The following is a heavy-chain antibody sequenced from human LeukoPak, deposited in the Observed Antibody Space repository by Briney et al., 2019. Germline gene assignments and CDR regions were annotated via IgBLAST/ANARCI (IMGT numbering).Heavy chain of an antibody. CDR1: GGSISSGSYD. D-gene: IGHD1-14*01. V-gene: IGHV4-61*02. Sequence: SQTLSLTCSVSGGSISSGSYDWSWIRQPAGKGLDWIGRVYTSGSTNYNPSLKSRVTISVNTSKNQFSLKLTSVTAADTAVYYCARGTGNAFDIWGQGTMVTVSS. J-gene: IGHJ3*02. CDR2: VYTSGST. CDR3: ARGTGNAFDI.